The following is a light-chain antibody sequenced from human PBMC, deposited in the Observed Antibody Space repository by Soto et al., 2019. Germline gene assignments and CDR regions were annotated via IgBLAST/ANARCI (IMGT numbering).Light chain of an antibody. Sequence: IVMTQSPSTLSLSPGGSATLSCRASQSVSNNLAWYHQKPGQAPRVLIYGASIRATGVSARFSGSGSGTEFTLTISSLQSEDFALFYCQQYYNWPLTFGQGTKVDIK. J-gene: IGKJ1*01. CDR3: QQYYNWPLT. CDR1: QSVSNN. CDR2: GAS. V-gene: IGKV3-15*01.